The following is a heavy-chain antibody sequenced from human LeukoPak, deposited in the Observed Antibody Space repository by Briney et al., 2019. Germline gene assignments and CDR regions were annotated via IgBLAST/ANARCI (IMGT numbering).Heavy chain of an antibody. Sequence: PGGSLRLSCAASGFTFSSYSMNWVRQAPGKGLEWVSGISWNSGSIGYADSVKGRFTISRDNAKNSLYLQMNSLRAEDTALYYCAKDFYSSSWYYFDYWGQGTLVTVSS. J-gene: IGHJ4*02. D-gene: IGHD6-13*01. CDR1: GFTFSSYS. CDR3: AKDFYSSSWYYFDY. V-gene: IGHV3-9*01. CDR2: ISWNSGSI.